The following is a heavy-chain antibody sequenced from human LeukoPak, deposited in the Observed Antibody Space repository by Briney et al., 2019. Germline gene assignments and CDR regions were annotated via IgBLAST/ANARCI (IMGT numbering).Heavy chain of an antibody. J-gene: IGHJ4*02. Sequence: ASVKVSCKASGYTFTGYYMHWVRQAPGQGLEWMGWINPNSGGTNYAQKFQGRVTMTRDTSITTAYMELGRLRSDDTAVYYCARETEYSSAWYSIDSWGQGTLVTVSP. CDR3: ARETEYSSAWYSIDS. V-gene: IGHV1-2*02. CDR2: INPNSGGT. D-gene: IGHD6-19*01. CDR1: GYTFTGYY.